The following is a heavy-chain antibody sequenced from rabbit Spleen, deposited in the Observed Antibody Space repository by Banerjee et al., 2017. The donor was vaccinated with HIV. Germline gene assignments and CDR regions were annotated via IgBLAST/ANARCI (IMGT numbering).Heavy chain of an antibody. CDR2: IDSGSSGFT. V-gene: IGHV1S45*01. J-gene: IGHJ6*01. Sequence: EQLEESGGGLVKPEGSLTLTCKASGVSLNDKDVMCWVRQAPGKGLEWIACIDSGSSGFTYFATWAKGRFTISKTSSTTVTLQMTRLTAADTATYFCARDTSSSFSSYGMDLWGQGTLVTVS. CDR3: ARDTSSSFSSYGMDL. CDR1: GVSLNDKDV. D-gene: IGHD1-1*01.